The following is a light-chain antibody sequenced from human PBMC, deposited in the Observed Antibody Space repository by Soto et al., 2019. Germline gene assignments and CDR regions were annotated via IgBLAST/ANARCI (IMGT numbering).Light chain of an antibody. CDR2: KAS. CDR3: QQYNSYPLT. V-gene: IGKV1-5*03. J-gene: IGKJ4*01. CDR1: QSISSW. Sequence: DIQMTQSPSTLSASVGDRVTITCRASQSISSWLAWYQQKPGKAPKLLSYKASSLESGVPSRFSGSGSGTEFTLSISSLQPDDFATYYCQQYNSYPLTFGGGTKVEIK.